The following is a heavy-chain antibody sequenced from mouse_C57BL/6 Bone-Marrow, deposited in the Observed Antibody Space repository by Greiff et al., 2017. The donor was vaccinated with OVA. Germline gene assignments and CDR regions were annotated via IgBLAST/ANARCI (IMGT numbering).Heavy chain of an antibody. J-gene: IGHJ4*01. CDR2: INPNNGGT. V-gene: IGHV1-26*01. Sequence: EVQLQQSGPELVKPGASVKISCKASGYTFTDYYMNWVKQSHGKSLEWIGDINPNNGGTSYNQKFKGKATLTVDKSSSTAYMELRSLTSEDSAVYYCATFYGNYSYYYAMDYWGQGTSVTVSS. D-gene: IGHD2-1*01. CDR1: GYTFTDYY. CDR3: ATFYGNYSYYYAMDY.